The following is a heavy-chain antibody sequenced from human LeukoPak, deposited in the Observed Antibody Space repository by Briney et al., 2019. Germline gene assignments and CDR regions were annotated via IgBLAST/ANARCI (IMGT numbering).Heavy chain of an antibody. CDR1: GFTFSSYW. V-gene: IGHV3-7*01. CDR3: GAGWAIAWTPVPLD. CDR2: IKQDGSEK. Sequence: GGSLRLSCAASGFTFSSYWMSWVRQAPGKGLEWVANIKQDGSEKYYADSVKGRFTISRDNSKNTLYLQMNSLRAEDTAVYYCGAGWAIAWTPVPLDWGQGTLVTDSS. J-gene: IGHJ4*02. D-gene: IGHD1-26*01.